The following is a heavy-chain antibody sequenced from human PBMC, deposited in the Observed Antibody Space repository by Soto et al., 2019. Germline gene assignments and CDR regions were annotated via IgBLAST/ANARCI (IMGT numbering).Heavy chain of an antibody. J-gene: IGHJ6*01. Sequence: VGSLRLSCALSVFTFSNFAMHCVRHAPGKGLEWVSVIWYDGGNKYYADSVKGRFTISEDNSKKTLFLQMNSLRAEDTAVYYCARESPKMYGMEVWGQGTTVIVSS. CDR1: VFTFSNFA. CDR2: IWYDGGNK. CDR3: ARESPKMYGMEV. V-gene: IGHV3-33*01.